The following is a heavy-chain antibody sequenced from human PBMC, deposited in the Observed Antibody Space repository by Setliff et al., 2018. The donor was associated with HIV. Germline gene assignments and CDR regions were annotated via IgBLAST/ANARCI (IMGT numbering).Heavy chain of an antibody. CDR3: ARGVHSGGSGWYNWYFDL. Sequence: SVKISCKASGGTFSRHAFSWVRQDPGQGLEWMGGIIPTFDTATYAQKFQGRVTITADKSTNTVYMELNSLRSEDTAMYYCARGVHSGGSGWYNWYFDLWGRGTLVTVSS. J-gene: IGHJ2*01. CDR1: GGTFSRHA. V-gene: IGHV1-69*06. CDR2: IIPTFDTA. D-gene: IGHD6-19*01.